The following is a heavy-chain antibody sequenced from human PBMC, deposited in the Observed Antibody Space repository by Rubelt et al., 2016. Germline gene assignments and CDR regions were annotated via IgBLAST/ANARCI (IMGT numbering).Heavy chain of an antibody. D-gene: IGHD2-8*02. V-gene: IGHV4-38-2*02. CDR1: GYSFSSGYY. CDR2: AYDRGRA. J-gene: IGHJ5*02. CDR3: ARSTGCVGT. Sequence: QVQLQESGPGLVKPSETLSLTCTVSGYSFSSGYYWAWIRQSPGKGLEWIGSAYDRGRAYSNPSLESRVTISIDTSKNHFSRSLRSVPAPDTAVYYCARSTGCVGTWGQGTPVTVSS.